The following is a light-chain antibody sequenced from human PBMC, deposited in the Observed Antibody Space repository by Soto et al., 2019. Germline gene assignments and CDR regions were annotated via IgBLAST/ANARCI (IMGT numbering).Light chain of an antibody. Sequence: EIVMTQSPATLSTSPGERATLSCRASQSISNYLAWYQQKPGQAPRLLIHGASTRATGIPARFSGSESGTEFTLTISSLQSEDFAVYYCQQYTNWPGTFGGGTKVEIK. CDR2: GAS. V-gene: IGKV3-15*01. CDR1: QSISNY. J-gene: IGKJ4*01. CDR3: QQYTNWPGT.